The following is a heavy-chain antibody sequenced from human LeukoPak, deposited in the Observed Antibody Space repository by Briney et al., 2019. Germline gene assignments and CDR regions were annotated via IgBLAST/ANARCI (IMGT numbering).Heavy chain of an antibody. Sequence: GGSLGLSCAASGFTFSSYGMHWVRQAPGRGLEWVAVIWYDGSNKYYADSVKGRFTISRDNSKNTLYLQMNSLRAEDTAVYYCARDHDDSSGYYLRSYYYYGMDVWGQGTTVTVSS. V-gene: IGHV3-33*01. CDR2: IWYDGSNK. CDR1: GFTFSSYG. D-gene: IGHD3-22*01. J-gene: IGHJ6*02. CDR3: ARDHDDSSGYYLRSYYYYGMDV.